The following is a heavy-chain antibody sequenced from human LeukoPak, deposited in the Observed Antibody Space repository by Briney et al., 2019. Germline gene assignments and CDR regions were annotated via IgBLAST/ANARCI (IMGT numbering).Heavy chain of an antibody. J-gene: IGHJ4*02. CDR1: GGSISSSSYD. CDR2: IYYSGST. V-gene: IGHV4-39*07. CDR3: ARLAVVELPAARSNYFDY. D-gene: IGHD2-2*01. Sequence: PSETLSLTCTVSGGSISSSSYDWGWIRQPPGKGLEWIGSIYYSGSTYYNPSLKSRVTISVDTSKNQFSLKLNSVTAADTAMYYCARLAVVELPAARSNYFDYWRQGTLVTVSS.